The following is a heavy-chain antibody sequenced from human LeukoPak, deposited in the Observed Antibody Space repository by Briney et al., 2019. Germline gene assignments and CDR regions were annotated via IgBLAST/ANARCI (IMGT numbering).Heavy chain of an antibody. V-gene: IGHV4-59*01. CDR3: ARVGAVAVDS. D-gene: IGHD6-19*01. CDR2: IYFSGRT. J-gene: IGHJ5*01. CDR1: GGSISSNY. Sequence: PSETLSLTCTVSGGSISSNYWSWIRQPPGKGLEWIGYIYFSGRTDYNPSLKSRIIISVDTSKNQFSLRLSSVTAAGTAVYYCARVGAVAVDSWGQGTLVTVSS.